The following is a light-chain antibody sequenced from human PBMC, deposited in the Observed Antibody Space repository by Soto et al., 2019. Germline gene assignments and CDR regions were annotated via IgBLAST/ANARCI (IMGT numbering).Light chain of an antibody. Sequence: QSVLTQPASVSGSPGQSITISCTGTSSDVGGYNYVSWYQQHQGKAPKLMIYEVSNRPSGVSNRFSGSKSGNTASLTISGLQAEDEADYYCSSFTSINTWVFGGGTKLTVL. J-gene: IGLJ3*02. CDR3: SSFTSINTWV. CDR2: EVS. CDR1: SSDVGGYNY. V-gene: IGLV2-14*01.